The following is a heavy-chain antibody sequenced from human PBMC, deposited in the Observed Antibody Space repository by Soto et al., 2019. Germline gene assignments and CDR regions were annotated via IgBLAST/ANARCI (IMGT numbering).Heavy chain of an antibody. CDR3: AADWSNRPLDF. D-gene: IGHD3-3*01. CDR1: GFTFSSYA. V-gene: IGHV3-23*01. CDR2: ISGSGGST. Sequence: GGSLRLSCAASGFTFSSYAMSWVRQAPGKGLEWVSAISGSGGSTYYADSMKGRFTISRDNSKNTLYLQMNSLRAEDTAVYYCAADWSNRPLDFWGQGTLVTISS. J-gene: IGHJ4*02.